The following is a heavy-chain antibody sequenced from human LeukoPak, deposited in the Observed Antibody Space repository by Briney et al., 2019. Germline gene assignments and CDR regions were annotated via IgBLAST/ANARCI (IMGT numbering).Heavy chain of an antibody. CDR1: GYSFTSYW. Sequence: GESLKISCKGSGYSFTSYWIGWVRQMPGKGLEWMGIIYPGDSDTRYSPSFQGQVTISADKSISTAYLQWSSLKASDTAMYYCARHGGIAVAGTDIDYWGQGTLVTVSS. CDR3: ARHGGIAVAGTDIDY. J-gene: IGHJ4*02. V-gene: IGHV5-51*01. CDR2: IYPGDSDT. D-gene: IGHD6-19*01.